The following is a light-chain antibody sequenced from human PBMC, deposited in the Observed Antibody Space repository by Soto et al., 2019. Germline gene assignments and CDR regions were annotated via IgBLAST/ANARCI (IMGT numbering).Light chain of an antibody. V-gene: IGLV2-14*03. Sequence: QSGLTQPGAVTGSPGQSITIYYTGTSSDVGGYNYVSWYQHHPGKAPKLMIYDVTNRPSGVSNRFSGSKSGNTASLTISGLQTEDEADYYCTSYISISTLAFGTGTKVTVL. J-gene: IGLJ1*01. CDR1: SSDVGGYNY. CDR3: TSYISISTLA. CDR2: DVT.